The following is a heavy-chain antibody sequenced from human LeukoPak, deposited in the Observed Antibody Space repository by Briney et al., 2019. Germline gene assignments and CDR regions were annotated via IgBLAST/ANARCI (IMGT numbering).Heavy chain of an antibody. CDR2: IYTSGST. CDR1: GDSISSGSWY. CDR3: ARAFGGVIVFYFDY. D-gene: IGHD3-16*02. Sequence: PSETLSLTCTVSGDSISSGSWYWSWLRQPAGKGLEWIGRIYTSGSTTYNPSLKSRVTISLDTSKNQFSLKLTSVTAADTAVYYCARAFGGVIVFYFDYWGQGTLVTVSS. V-gene: IGHV4-61*02. J-gene: IGHJ4*02.